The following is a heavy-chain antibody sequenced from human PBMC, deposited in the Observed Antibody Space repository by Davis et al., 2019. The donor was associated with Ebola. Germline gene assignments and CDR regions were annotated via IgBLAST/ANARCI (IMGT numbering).Heavy chain of an antibody. J-gene: IGHJ4*02. V-gene: IGHV3-30*03. CDR1: GLTFSSYS. CDR2: ILADGSNE. D-gene: IGHD4-17*01. Sequence: GGSLRLSCAASGLTFSSYSMQWVRRAPGKGLEWVALILADGSNEFYADSVKGRFTISRDNSKKTLYLQMNSLRAEDTAVYYCARGDDYGDYGAPAIDYWGQGTLVTVSS. CDR3: ARGDDYGDYGAPAIDY.